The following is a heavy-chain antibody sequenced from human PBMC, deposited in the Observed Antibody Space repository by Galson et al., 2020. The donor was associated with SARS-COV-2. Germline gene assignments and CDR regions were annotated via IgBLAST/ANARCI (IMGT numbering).Heavy chain of an antibody. CDR1: NGSSNDYY. D-gene: IGHD2-15*01. J-gene: IGHJ6*02. CDR2: IIHSRST. V-gene: IGHV4-34*01. Sequence: SQTLPLTCAVSNGSSNDYYWTWIRQSPGKGLEWIGEIIHSRSTNYNPSLRSRVTISVDASKTHFSLKLSSVTAADTAVYYCATGSGYCSDDDCFYYGLDVWGQGTTVTVSS. CDR3: ATGSGYCSDDDCFYYGLDV.